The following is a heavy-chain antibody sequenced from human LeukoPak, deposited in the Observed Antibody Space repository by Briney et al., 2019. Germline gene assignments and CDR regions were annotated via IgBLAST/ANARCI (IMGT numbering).Heavy chain of an antibody. V-gene: IGHV4-34*01. Sequence: SETLSLTCTVYGGSFSGYYWSWIRQPPGKGLEWIGEINHSGSTNYNPSLKSRVTISVDTSKNQFSLKLSSVTATDTAVYYCARHWGTYSRGAFDIWGQGTMVTVSS. D-gene: IGHD5-18*01. J-gene: IGHJ3*02. CDR2: INHSGST. CDR1: GGSFSGYY. CDR3: ARHWGTYSRGAFDI.